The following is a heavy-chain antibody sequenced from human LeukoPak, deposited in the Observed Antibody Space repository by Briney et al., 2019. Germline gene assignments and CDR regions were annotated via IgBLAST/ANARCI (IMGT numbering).Heavy chain of an antibody. Sequence: PSETLSLTCTVSGGSISSYYWSWIRQPPGKGLEWIGYIYYSGSTNYNPSLKSRVTISVDTSKNQFSLKLSSVTAADTAVYYCARGGNVFPGYYFDYWGQGTLVTVSS. CDR2: IYYSGST. D-gene: IGHD1-1*01. V-gene: IGHV4-59*01. J-gene: IGHJ4*02. CDR3: ARGGNVFPGYYFDY. CDR1: GGSISSYY.